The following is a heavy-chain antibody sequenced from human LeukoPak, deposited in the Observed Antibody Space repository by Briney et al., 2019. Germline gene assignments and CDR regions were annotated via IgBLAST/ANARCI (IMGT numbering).Heavy chain of an antibody. J-gene: IGHJ6*02. CDR1: GFTFSSYA. D-gene: IGHD3-10*01. Sequence: GGSLRLSCAASGFTFSSYAMSWVRQAPGKGLEWVSAISGSGGSTYYADSVKGRFTISRDNSKNTLYLQMNSLRAEDTAVYYCAKEGIWFGDEFGYYGMDVWGQGTTVTVSS. V-gene: IGHV3-23*01. CDR3: AKEGIWFGDEFGYYGMDV. CDR2: ISGSGGST.